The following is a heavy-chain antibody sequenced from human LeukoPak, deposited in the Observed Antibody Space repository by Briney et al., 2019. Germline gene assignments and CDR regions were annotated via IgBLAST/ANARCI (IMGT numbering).Heavy chain of an antibody. Sequence: SETLSLTCTVSGDSINTFYWSWIRQPPGKGLEWIGYISYSGSTNYNPSLKSRVTMSVDTSKNQFSLKLSSVTAADTAVYYCASRNFGVVTDWGQGTLVTVSS. CDR1: GDSINTFY. CDR3: ASRNFGVVTD. J-gene: IGHJ4*02. D-gene: IGHD3-3*01. CDR2: ISYSGST. V-gene: IGHV4-59*12.